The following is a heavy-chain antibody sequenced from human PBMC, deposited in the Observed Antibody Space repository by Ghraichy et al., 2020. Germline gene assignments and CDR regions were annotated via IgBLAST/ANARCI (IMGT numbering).Heavy chain of an antibody. CDR1: GGSISSYY. D-gene: IGHD6-19*01. CDR3: ASNIAVAGLNY. CDR2: IYYSGST. Sequence: SQTLSLTCTVSGGSISSYYWSWIRQPPGKGLEWIGYIYYSGSTNYNPSLKSRVTISVDTSKNQFSLKLSSVTAADTAVYYCASNIAVAGLNYWGQGTLVTVSS. V-gene: IGHV4-59*01. J-gene: IGHJ4*02.